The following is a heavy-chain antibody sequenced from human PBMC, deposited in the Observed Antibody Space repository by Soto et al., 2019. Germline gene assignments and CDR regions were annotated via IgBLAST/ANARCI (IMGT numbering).Heavy chain of an antibody. CDR2: IYYSGST. CDR3: ARVEGRWLHPGSWYFDL. Sequence: SETLSLTCTVSGGSISSSYWSWIRQPPGKGLEWIGYIYYSGSTNYNPSLKSRVTISVETSKNQFSLKLSSVTAADTAVYYCARVEGRWLHPGSWYFDLWGRGTLVTVS. J-gene: IGHJ2*01. V-gene: IGHV4-59*01. CDR1: GGSISSSY. D-gene: IGHD5-12*01.